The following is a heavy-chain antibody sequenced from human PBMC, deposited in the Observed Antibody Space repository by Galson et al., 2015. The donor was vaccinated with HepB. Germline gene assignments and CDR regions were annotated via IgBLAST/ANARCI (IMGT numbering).Heavy chain of an antibody. CDR1: GFTFSSYW. D-gene: IGHD4-11*01. CDR2: ISSSSSTI. J-gene: IGHJ6*02. V-gene: IGHV3-48*02. CDR3: ASSYSNYYYYYGMDV. Sequence: SLRLSCAASGFTFSSYWMSWVRQAPGKGLEWVSYISSSSSTIYYADSVKGRFTISRDNAKNSLYLQMNSLRDEDTAVYYCASSYSNYYYYYGMDVWGQGTTVTVSS.